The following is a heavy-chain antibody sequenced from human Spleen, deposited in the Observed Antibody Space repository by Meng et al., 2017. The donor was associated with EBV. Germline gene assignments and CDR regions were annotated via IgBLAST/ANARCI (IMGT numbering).Heavy chain of an antibody. CDR2: IHHSGTT. D-gene: IGHD3-22*01. Sequence: LQGSGTGLATPSGTSALTFAATGASIDISDWWTWVRQAPGNGLEWIGEIHHSGTTNYNPSLNSRFTISIDKADNLFSLKLSAVPAADTAFYYCARGLGGHYPTMEYWGQGTLVTVSS. CDR3: ARGLGGHYPTMEY. J-gene: IGHJ4*02. CDR1: GASIDISDW. V-gene: IGHV4-4*02.